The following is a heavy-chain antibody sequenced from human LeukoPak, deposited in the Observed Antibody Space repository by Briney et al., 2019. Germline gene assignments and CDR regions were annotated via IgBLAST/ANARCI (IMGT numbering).Heavy chain of an antibody. CDR2: MNPNSGDT. CDR1: GYTFTSYD. CDR3: ARGLEGATTASDY. D-gene: IGHD1-26*01. J-gene: IGHJ4*02. Sequence: ASVKVSCKASGYTFTSYDINWVRQATGQGLEWMGWMNPNSGDTGYAQKFQGRVTMTRDTSISTAYMELSSLRSEDTAVYYCARGLEGATTASDYWGQGTLVTVSS. V-gene: IGHV1-8*01.